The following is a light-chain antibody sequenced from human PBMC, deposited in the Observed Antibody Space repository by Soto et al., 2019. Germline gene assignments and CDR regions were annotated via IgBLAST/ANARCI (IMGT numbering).Light chain of an antibody. CDR1: QSLLHSNGYNY. CDR3: MQSLQTPLT. J-gene: IGKJ4*01. V-gene: IGKV2-28*01. CDR2: LGS. Sequence: DIVMTQSPLSLPVTHGEPASISCRSSQSLLHSNGYNYLDWYLQTPGQSPQLLIYLGSNRASGVADRFSGSGSGKDFTLKIRRVEAEDVGVYYCMQSLQTPLTFGGGTKVEIK.